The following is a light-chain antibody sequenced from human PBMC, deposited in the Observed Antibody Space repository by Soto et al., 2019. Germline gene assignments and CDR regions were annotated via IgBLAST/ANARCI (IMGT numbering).Light chain of an antibody. CDR3: HQYGSGRDI. J-gene: IGKJ2*01. V-gene: IGKV3-20*01. Sequence: EIVLTQSPGTLSLSPGERATLSCRASQSVSTKYLGWYQQKPGQAPRLLIYGASNRATGIPDRISGSGSGTDFTLTISRLEPEDFAVYYCHQYGSGRDIFGQGTKLEIK. CDR2: GAS. CDR1: QSVSTKY.